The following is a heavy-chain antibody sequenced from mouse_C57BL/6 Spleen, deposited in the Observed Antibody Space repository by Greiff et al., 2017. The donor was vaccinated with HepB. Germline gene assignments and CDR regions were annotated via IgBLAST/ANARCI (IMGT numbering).Heavy chain of an antibody. CDR3: AREGYYGIPHAMDY. D-gene: IGHD1-1*01. J-gene: IGHJ4*01. CDR2: ISYDGSN. Sequence: VQLQQSGPGLVKPSQSLSLTCSVTGYSITSGYYWNWIRQFPGNKLEWMGYISYDGSNNYNPSLKNRISITRDTSKNQFFLKLNSVTTEDTATYYCAREGYYGIPHAMDYWGQGTSVTVSS. V-gene: IGHV3-6*01. CDR1: GYSITSGYY.